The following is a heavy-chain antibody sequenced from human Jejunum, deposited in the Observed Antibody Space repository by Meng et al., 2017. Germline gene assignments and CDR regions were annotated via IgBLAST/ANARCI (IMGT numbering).Heavy chain of an antibody. J-gene: IGHJ4*02. Sequence: QVQLQESGPGLVKPSQTLSLTCTVSGGSISSRGNSWSWIRQLPGKGLEWIGYIYYSGSTYYNPSLKSRVTISVDTSKNQFSLKLSSVTAADTAVYYCARTYADYPSDYFDYWGQGTLVTVSS. CDR2: IYYSGST. CDR3: ARTYADYPSDYFDY. V-gene: IGHV4-30-4*01. CDR1: GGSISSRGNS. D-gene: IGHD4-17*01.